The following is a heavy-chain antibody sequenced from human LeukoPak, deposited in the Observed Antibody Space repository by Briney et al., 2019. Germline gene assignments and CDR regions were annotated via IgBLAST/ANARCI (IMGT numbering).Heavy chain of an antibody. D-gene: IGHD2-2*01. V-gene: IGHV1-2*02. CDR1: GYTFTGYY. Sequence: ASVKVSCKASGYTFTGYYMHWVRQAPGQGLEWMGWINPNSGGTNYAQKFQGRVTMTRDTSISTAYMELSRLRSDDTAVYYCARDLGYCSSTSCPGEDYWGQGTLVTVSS. CDR2: INPNSGGT. J-gene: IGHJ4*02. CDR3: ARDLGYCSSTSCPGEDY.